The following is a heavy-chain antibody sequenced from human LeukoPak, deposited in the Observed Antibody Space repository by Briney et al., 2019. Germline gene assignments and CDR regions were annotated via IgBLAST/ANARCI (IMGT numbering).Heavy chain of an antibody. CDR2: ISSSSTTI. D-gene: IGHD3-22*01. V-gene: IGHV3-48*01. Sequence: GGSLRLSCAASGFTFSSYSMNWVRQAPGKGLEWLSYISSSSTTIYYADSVKGRFTISRDNAKNSLYLQMNSLRAEDTAVYYCARDLLYDSSGIFDYWGQGTLVTVSS. CDR1: GFTFSSYS. CDR3: ARDLLYDSSGIFDY. J-gene: IGHJ4*02.